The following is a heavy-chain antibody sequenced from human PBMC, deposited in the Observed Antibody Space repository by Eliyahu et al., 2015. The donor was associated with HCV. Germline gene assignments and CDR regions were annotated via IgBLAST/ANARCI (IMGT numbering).Heavy chain of an antibody. CDR1: GFXFSSXG. Sequence: QVQLVESGGGVVQPGRSLRLSCXASGFXFSSXGMHWVRQAPGKGLGWVAVIWYDGSNKYYADSVKGRFTISRDNSKNTLYLQMNSLRAEDTAVYYCARAPVGRVVAYGMDVWGQGTTVTVSS. CDR2: IWYDGSNK. CDR3: ARAPVGRVVAYGMDV. J-gene: IGHJ6*02. D-gene: IGHD5-12*01. V-gene: IGHV3-33*01.